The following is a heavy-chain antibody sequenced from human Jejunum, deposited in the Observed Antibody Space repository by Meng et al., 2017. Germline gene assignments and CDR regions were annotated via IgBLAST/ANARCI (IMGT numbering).Heavy chain of an antibody. CDR3: VRGRDPMVVGELDP. CDR1: GGSFNSYF. Sequence: QVHLRQWGAGLLKPSETLSLTCGVYGGSFNSYFWNWFRQPPGKGLEWIGEINQNGRTNYNPSLESRVTISMDKSKKEFSLRLASVTAADTALYYCVRGRDPMVVGELDPWGQGTLVTVSS. D-gene: IGHD2-15*01. V-gene: IGHV4-34*01. J-gene: IGHJ5*02. CDR2: INQNGRT.